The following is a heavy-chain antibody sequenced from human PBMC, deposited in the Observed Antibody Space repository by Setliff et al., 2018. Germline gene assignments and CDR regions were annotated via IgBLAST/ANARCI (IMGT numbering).Heavy chain of an antibody. CDR2: ITGSDGAI. CDR1: GFTFSTYG. D-gene: IGHD1-20*01. V-gene: IGHV3-48*04. CDR3: ARDGIDAFDI. J-gene: IGHJ3*02. Sequence: GGSLRLSCAASGFTFSTYGLNWVRQAPGKGLEWISHITGSDGAIAYADSVKGRFTISRDNAKNSLYLEMNSLRAEDTAVYYCARDGIDAFDIWGQGTMVTVSS.